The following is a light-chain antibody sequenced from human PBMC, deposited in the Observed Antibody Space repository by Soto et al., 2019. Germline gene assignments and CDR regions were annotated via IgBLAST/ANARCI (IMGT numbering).Light chain of an antibody. J-gene: IGKJ1*01. Sequence: EIVMTQSPATLSVSPGERATLSCRASQSVSSNLAWYQQKPGQAPRLIIYGASTRATGIPARFSGSRSGTEFTLTISSLQSEDFAVYYCQQYNNWRGTFGQGTKVEIK. CDR2: GAS. CDR1: QSVSSN. V-gene: IGKV3-15*01. CDR3: QQYNNWRGT.